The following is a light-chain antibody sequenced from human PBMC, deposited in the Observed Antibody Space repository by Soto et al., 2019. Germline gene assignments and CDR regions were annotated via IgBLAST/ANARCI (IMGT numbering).Light chain of an antibody. Sequence: IQMNQSPYSLSAYVGDRVTTTCRASQTITNYLYWYQQQSGKAPKLLIYATDTLQSGVPSRFSSSGSGTDYTLTISSLQPEDFATYYCQQSYNTPQTFGQVSKVDIK. J-gene: IGKJ1*01. CDR2: ATD. CDR1: QTITNY. CDR3: QQSYNTPQT. V-gene: IGKV1-39*01.